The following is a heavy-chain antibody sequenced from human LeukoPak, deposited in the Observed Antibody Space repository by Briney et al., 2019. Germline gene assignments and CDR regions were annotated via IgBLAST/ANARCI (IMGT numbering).Heavy chain of an antibody. D-gene: IGHD1-20*01. Sequence: PGGSLRLSCAASGFTFSSYWMSWVRQAPGKGLEWVAVISYNGSSKYYADSVKGRFTISRDNSKNTLYMQMNSLRAEDTAMYYCAKGPEKYNWNYLDYWGQGTLVTVSS. CDR3: AKGPEKYNWNYLDY. CDR2: ISYNGSSK. V-gene: IGHV3-30*18. J-gene: IGHJ4*02. CDR1: GFTFSSYW.